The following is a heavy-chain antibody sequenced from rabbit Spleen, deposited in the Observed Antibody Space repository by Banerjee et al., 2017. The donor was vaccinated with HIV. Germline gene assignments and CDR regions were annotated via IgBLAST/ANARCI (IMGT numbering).Heavy chain of an antibody. CDR3: ARGPDYTVYGYDL. Sequence: QEQLEESGGDLVKPEGSLTLTCTASGFSFSYKAVMCWVRQAPGKGLEWIACIDTGGSGFTYFANWAKGRFTCSKTSSTTVTLQMTSLTAADTATYFCARGPDYTVYGYDLWGQGTLVTVS. CDR2: IDTGGSGFT. CDR1: GFSFSYKAV. V-gene: IGHV1S45*01. D-gene: IGHD6-1*01. J-gene: IGHJ3*01.